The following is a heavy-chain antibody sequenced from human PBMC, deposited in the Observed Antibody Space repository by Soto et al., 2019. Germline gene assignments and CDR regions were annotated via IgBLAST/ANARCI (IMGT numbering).Heavy chain of an antibody. CDR3: ASGRYYDFWSGYYTNWFDP. V-gene: IGHV1-69*13. J-gene: IGHJ5*02. Sequence: SVKVSCKASGGTFSSYAISWVRQAPGQGLEWMGGIIPIFGTANYAQKFQGRVTITADESTSTAYMELSSLRSEDTAVYYCASGRYYDFWSGYYTNWFDPWGQGTLVTVSS. CDR1: GGTFSSYA. D-gene: IGHD3-3*01. CDR2: IIPIFGTA.